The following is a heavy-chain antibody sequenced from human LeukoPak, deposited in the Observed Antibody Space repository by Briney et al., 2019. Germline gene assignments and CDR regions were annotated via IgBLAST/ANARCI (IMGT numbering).Heavy chain of an antibody. V-gene: IGHV4-59*01. CDR3: ARGMGEWL. D-gene: IGHD5-24*01. Sequence: MSSETLSLTCSVSGGSISGYYWSWIRQPPGKGLEWIGYIYYSGSTNYNPSLKSRVTISVDTSKNQFSLKLSSVTAADTAVYYCARGMGEWLWGQGTLVTVSS. J-gene: IGHJ4*02. CDR1: GGSISGYY. CDR2: IYYSGST.